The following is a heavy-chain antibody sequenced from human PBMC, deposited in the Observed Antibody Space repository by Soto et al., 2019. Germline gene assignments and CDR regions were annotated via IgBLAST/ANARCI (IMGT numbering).Heavy chain of an antibody. J-gene: IGHJ4*02. CDR2: IIPIFGTA. Sequence: SVKVSCKASGGTFSSYAISWVRQAPGQGLEWMGGIIPIFGTANYAQKFQGRVTITADESTSTAYMELSSLRSEDTAVYYCASVGSSSISSDYWGQGTLVTVSS. CDR3: ASVGSSSISSDY. V-gene: IGHV1-69*13. D-gene: IGHD6-6*01. CDR1: GGTFSSYA.